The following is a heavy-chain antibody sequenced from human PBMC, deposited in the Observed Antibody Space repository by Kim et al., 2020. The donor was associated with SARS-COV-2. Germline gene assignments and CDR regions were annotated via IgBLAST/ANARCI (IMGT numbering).Heavy chain of an antibody. D-gene: IGHD2-2*03. V-gene: IGHV3-23*01. J-gene: IGHJ4*02. CDR3: MKGGWGWIWDH. CDR2: IDGSDGTT. Sequence: GGSLRLSCITSGFTFTGYAMSWVRQAPGKGLEWVSSIDGSDGTTYYVDSVKGRFTISIDNSKNTLYLQMNSLRADDTAVYYCMKGGWGWIWDHWGQGTRVTVSS. CDR1: GFTFTGYA.